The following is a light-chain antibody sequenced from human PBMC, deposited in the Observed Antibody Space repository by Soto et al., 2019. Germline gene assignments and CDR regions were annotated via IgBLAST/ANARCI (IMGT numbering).Light chain of an antibody. J-gene: IGLJ3*02. Sequence: QSVLTQPPSASGSPGQSVTISCTGTSSDVGAYNYVSWYQQYPGKAPKLMIYEVSKRPSGVPDRFSGSKSGKTASLTVSGLQPEDEADYYCTSYAGSNIWVFGGGSKPTVL. CDR1: SSDVGAYNY. V-gene: IGLV2-8*01. CDR2: EVS. CDR3: TSYAGSNIWV.